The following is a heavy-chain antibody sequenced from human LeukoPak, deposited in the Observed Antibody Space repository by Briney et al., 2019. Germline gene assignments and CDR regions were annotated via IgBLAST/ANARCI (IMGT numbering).Heavy chain of an antibody. J-gene: IGHJ5*02. V-gene: IGHV3-7*05. Sequence: GGSLRLSCAASGFTFSNYWMIWVRQAPGKGLEWVGNIKQDGSEKRYADSVRGRFTISRDNAQTSLYLQMNSLRAEDTAVYYCARASDPWLQLTWGQGTLVTASS. CDR2: IKQDGSEK. CDR1: GFTFSNYW. CDR3: ARASDPWLQLT. D-gene: IGHD5-24*01.